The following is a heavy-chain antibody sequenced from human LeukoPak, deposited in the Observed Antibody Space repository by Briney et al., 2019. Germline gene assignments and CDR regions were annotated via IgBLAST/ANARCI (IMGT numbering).Heavy chain of an antibody. V-gene: IGHV4-34*01. CDR1: GGSFSGYY. J-gene: IGHJ4*02. D-gene: IGHD3-22*01. CDR3: ARRPLDSSGYSLGDY. Sequence: SETLSLTCAVYGGSFSGYYWTWIRQPSGKGLEWIGEINHRGSTNYNPSLKSRVTISVDTSKNQFSLKVSSVTAADTAVYYCARRPLDSSGYSLGDYWNQGTLVTVSS. CDR2: INHRGST.